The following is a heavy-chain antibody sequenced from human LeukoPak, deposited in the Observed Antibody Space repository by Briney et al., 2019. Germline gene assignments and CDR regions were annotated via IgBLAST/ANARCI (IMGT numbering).Heavy chain of an antibody. D-gene: IGHD6-6*01. CDR3: ARSTQQLVAPHFDY. Sequence: GESLKISCKGSGYSFTNYWIGWVRQMPGKGLDWMGIIYPGDSDTRYSPSFQGQVTISVDKSTSTAFLQWSSLKASDSAMYYCARSTQQLVAPHFDYWGLGTLVTVSS. J-gene: IGHJ4*02. CDR2: IYPGDSDT. CDR1: GYSFTNYW. V-gene: IGHV5-51*01.